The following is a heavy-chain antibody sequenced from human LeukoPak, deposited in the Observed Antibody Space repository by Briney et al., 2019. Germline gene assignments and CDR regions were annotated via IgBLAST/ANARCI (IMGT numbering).Heavy chain of an antibody. CDR2: IYYSGST. Sequence: SETLSLTCTVSGGSITSSSYYWGWIHQPPGKGLEWIGSIYYSGSTYYNPSLKSRITISVDTSKNQFSLKLSSVTAADTAVYYCARLRSGWYGHFDYWGQGTLVTVSS. D-gene: IGHD6-19*01. V-gene: IGHV4-39*01. CDR1: GGSITSSSYY. CDR3: ARLRSGWYGHFDY. J-gene: IGHJ4*02.